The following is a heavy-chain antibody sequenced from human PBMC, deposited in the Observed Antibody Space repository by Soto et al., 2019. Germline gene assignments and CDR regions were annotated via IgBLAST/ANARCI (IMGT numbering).Heavy chain of an antibody. D-gene: IGHD5-12*01. V-gene: IGHV3-30*18. Sequence: SLRRSDAACGWTFSRYGMYCVRPSPGKGLEWVAVISYDGSNKYYADSVKGRFTISRDNSKNTLYLQMNSLRAEDTAVYYCAKDLGRYETHYYSVMAFLGQGTKVTVS. CDR2: ISYDGSNK. CDR3: AKDLGRYETHYYSVMAF. J-gene: IGHJ6*02. CDR1: GWTFSRYG.